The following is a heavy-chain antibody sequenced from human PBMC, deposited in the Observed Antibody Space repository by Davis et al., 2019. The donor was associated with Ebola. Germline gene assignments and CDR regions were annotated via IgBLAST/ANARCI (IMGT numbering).Heavy chain of an antibody. J-gene: IGHJ6*02. CDR2: ISYDGSNK. V-gene: IGHV3-30*18. CDR1: GFTFSSYA. Sequence: GGSLRLSCAASGFTFSSYAMHWVCQAPGKGLEWVAVISYDGSNKYYADSVKGRFTISRDNSKNTLYLQMNSLRAEDTAVYYCAKDFLREGYYYYYGMDVWGQGTTVTVSS. CDR3: AKDFLREGYYYYYGMDV. D-gene: IGHD4-17*01.